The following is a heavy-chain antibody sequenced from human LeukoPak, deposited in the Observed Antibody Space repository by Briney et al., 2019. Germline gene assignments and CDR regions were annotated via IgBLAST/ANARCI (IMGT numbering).Heavy chain of an antibody. J-gene: IGHJ4*02. V-gene: IGHV3-48*03. D-gene: IGHD3-10*01. Sequence: GGSLRLSCAASGFTFSSYEMNWVRQAPGKGLEWVSYISSSGSTIYYADSVKGRFTISRDNAKNSPYLQMNSLRAEDTAVYYCARFHYGSGSRNFDYWGQGTLVTVSS. CDR1: GFTFSSYE. CDR2: ISSSGSTI. CDR3: ARFHYGSGSRNFDY.